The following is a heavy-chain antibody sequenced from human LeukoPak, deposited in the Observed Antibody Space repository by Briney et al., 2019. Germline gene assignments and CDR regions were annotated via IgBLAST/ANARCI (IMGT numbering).Heavy chain of an antibody. V-gene: IGHV4-39*01. CDR1: GGSISGNNHY. J-gene: IGHJ4*02. Sequence: SETLSLTCTISGGSISGNNHYWGWIRQTPGKGLEWIGSIYHSGSTYDNPSFKSRVTISVDTSKNQFSLKMVSVTAADSALYYCARTWVYSDSTYGDYWGQGILVTVSS. CDR3: ARTWVYSDSTYGDY. D-gene: IGHD4-17*01. CDR2: IYHSGST.